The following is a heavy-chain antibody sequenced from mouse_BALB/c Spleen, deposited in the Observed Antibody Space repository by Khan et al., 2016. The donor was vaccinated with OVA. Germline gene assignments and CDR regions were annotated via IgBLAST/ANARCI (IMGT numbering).Heavy chain of an antibody. CDR3: ARTAHYEYDCVMDV. J-gene: IGHJ4*01. D-gene: IGHD1-2*01. CDR1: GFTFSSYT. CDR2: ITKGGGNT. Sequence: EVELVESGGDLVQPGGSLKLSCAASGFTFSSYTMSWVRQTPEKRLEWVAFITKGGGNTYYPDTVTGRFTVSRANAKNLLYLQMNSLKSEDTARYDCARTAHYEYDCVMDVWGQGTSGTVSS. V-gene: IGHV5-12-2*01.